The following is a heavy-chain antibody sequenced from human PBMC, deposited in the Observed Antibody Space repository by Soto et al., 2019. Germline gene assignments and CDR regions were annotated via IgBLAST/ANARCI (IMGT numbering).Heavy chain of an antibody. CDR2: INHSGST. CDR1: GGSFSDHY. Sequence: QVQLQQWGAGLLKPSETLSLTCAVYGGSFSDHYWSWIRQTPGKGLEWIGEINHSGSTNYNPSFKRRGTISVDTSKNQFSLYLSSVTAADTAVIYCARGVGGYSYGCLYSWGQGTLVTVSA. V-gene: IGHV4-34*01. CDR3: ARGVGGYSYGCLYS. J-gene: IGHJ4*02. D-gene: IGHD5-18*01.